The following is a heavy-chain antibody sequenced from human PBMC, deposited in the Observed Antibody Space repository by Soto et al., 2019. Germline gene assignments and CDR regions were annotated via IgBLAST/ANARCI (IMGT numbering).Heavy chain of an antibody. CDR1: GGTFSSYT. D-gene: IGHD4-17*01. Sequence: QVQLVQSGAEVKKPGSSVKVSCKASGGTFSSYTISWVRQAPGQGLEWMGRIIPILGIANYEPKFQGRVTITADKSTRSAYMELSSRRSADTAVYYCARELKRGTTVMYYFDYWGQGTLVTVSS. CDR2: IIPILGIA. J-gene: IGHJ4*02. CDR3: ARELKRGTTVMYYFDY. V-gene: IGHV1-69*08.